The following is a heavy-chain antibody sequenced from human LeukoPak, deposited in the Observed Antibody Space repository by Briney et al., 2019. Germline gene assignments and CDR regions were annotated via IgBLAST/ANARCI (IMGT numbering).Heavy chain of an antibody. V-gene: IGHV1-2*02. CDR2: MNPNSGGT. Sequence: GASVKVSCKASGYTLTGHSMHWVRQAPGQGLEWMGWMNPNSGGTKYTRKFQGRVTMTRDTSISTAYMELSRLTSDDTAMYYFARDKLGLGELSLYDEWGQGTQVTVSS. CDR1: GYTLTGHS. CDR3: ARDKLGLGELSLYDE. J-gene: IGHJ4*02. D-gene: IGHD3-16*02.